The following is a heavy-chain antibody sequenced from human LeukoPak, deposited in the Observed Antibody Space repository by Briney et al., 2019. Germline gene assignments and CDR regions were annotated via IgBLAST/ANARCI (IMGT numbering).Heavy chain of an antibody. CDR2: ISYDGSNK. V-gene: IGHV3-30*18. J-gene: IGHJ3*02. D-gene: IGHD5-18*01. Sequence: PGGSLRLSCAASGFTFSSYGMHWVRQAPGKGLEWVAVISYDGSNKYYADSVKGRFTISRDNSKNTLYLQMNSLRAEDTAVYYCAKGKRIQLWYAFDIWGQGTMVTVSS. CDR1: GFTFSSYG. CDR3: AKGKRIQLWYAFDI.